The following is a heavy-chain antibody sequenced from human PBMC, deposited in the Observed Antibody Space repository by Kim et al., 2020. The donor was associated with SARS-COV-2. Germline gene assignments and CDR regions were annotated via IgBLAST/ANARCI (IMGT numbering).Heavy chain of an antibody. J-gene: IGHJ6*02. V-gene: IGHV4-39*07. Sequence: SETLSLTCTVSGGSISSSSYYWGWIRQPPGKGLEWIGSIYYSGSTYYNPSLKSRVTISVDTSKNQFSLKLSSVTAADTAVYYCAREEETTVTTLYYYYGMDVWGQGTTVTVSS. CDR2: IYYSGST. CDR3: AREEETTVTTLYYYYGMDV. D-gene: IGHD4-4*01. CDR1: GGSISSSSYY.